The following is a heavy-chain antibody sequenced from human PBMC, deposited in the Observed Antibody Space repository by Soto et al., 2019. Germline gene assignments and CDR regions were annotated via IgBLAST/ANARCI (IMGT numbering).Heavy chain of an antibody. CDR3: ARSSRYDFWSDSTSTSYYFDS. CDR1: GYTFTNYV. CDR2: IKSYNGNT. D-gene: IGHD3-3*01. V-gene: IGHV1-18*01. J-gene: IGHJ4*02. Sequence: QVQLVQSGAELKKPGASVTVSCKASGYTFTNYVITWVRQAPGQGLEWMGWIKSYNGNTDYAQKVQGRVTMTTDTSTSTTYMELRSLRSNDTAVYYCARSSRYDFWSDSTSTSYYFDSWGQGTLVPVSS.